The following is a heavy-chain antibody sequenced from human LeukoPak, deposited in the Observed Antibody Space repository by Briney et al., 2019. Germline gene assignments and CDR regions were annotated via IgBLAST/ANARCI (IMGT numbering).Heavy chain of an antibody. CDR2: IRSKAYGGTT. V-gene: IGHV3-49*03. Sequence: GGSLRLSCTASGFTFGDYAMSWFRQAPGKGLEWVGFIRSKAYGGTTEYAASVKGRFTISRDDSKSIAYLQMNSLKTEDTAVYYCTRGNSPTIELSYSYYDSSGYYPRWFDPWGQGTLVTVSS. D-gene: IGHD3-22*01. J-gene: IGHJ5*02. CDR3: TRGNSPTIELSYSYYDSSGYYPRWFDP. CDR1: GFTFGDYA.